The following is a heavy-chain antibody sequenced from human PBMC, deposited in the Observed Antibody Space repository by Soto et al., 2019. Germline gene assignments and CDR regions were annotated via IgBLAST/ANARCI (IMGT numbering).Heavy chain of an antibody. CDR2: INHSGST. D-gene: IGHD6-13*01. CDR3: ARGLSRGPGIAAAGENSFDP. CDR1: GGSFSGYY. V-gene: IGHV4-34*01. J-gene: IGHJ5*02. Sequence: SETLSLTCAVYGGSFSGYYWSWIRQPPGKGLEWIGEINHSGSTNYNPSLKSRVTISVDTSKNQFSLKLSSVTAADTAVYYCARGLSRGPGIAAAGENSFDPWGQGTLVTVSS.